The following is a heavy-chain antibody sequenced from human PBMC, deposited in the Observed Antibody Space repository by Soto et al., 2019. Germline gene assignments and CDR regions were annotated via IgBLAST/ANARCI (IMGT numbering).Heavy chain of an antibody. CDR3: ARAEILYDSSGYYYPY. CDR2: IGTAGDT. Sequence: WGSLRLSCAASGFTFSSYDMHWVRQATGKGLEWVSAIGTAGDTYYPGSVKGRFTISRENAKNSLYLQMNSLRAEDTAVYYCARAEILYDSSGYYYPYWGQGTLVTVSS. V-gene: IGHV3-13*01. CDR1: GFTFSSYD. J-gene: IGHJ4*02. D-gene: IGHD3-22*01.